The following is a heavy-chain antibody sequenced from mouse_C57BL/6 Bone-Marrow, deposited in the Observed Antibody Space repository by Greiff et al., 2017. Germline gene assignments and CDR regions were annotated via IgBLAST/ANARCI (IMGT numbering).Heavy chain of an antibody. CDR2: IYPGDGDT. V-gene: IGHV1-82*01. D-gene: IGHD1-1*01. Sequence: VKLMESGPELVKPGASVKISCKASGYAFSSSWMNWVKQRPGKGLEWIGRIYPGDGDTNYNGKFKGKATLTADKSSSTAYMQLSSLTSEDSAVYFCAPLTTVADYWGQGTTLTVSS. J-gene: IGHJ2*01. CDR3: APLTTVADY. CDR1: GYAFSSSW.